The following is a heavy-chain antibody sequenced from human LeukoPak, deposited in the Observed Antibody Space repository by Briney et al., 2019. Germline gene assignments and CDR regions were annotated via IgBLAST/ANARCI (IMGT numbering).Heavy chain of an antibody. D-gene: IGHD5-24*01. CDR3: ARDGYNYRALDY. J-gene: IGHJ4*02. Sequence: GGSLRLSCVASGLTFSGYWMHWVRQAPGKGLVWVSRINSDGGRTTYADSMKGRFTISRDNAKNTLYLQMNSLRAEDTAVYYCARDGYNYRALDYWGQGTLVTVSS. CDR1: GLTFSGYW. CDR2: INSDGGRT. V-gene: IGHV3-74*01.